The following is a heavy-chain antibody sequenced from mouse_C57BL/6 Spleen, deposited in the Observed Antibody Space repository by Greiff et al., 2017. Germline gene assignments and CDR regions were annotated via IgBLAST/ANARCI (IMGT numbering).Heavy chain of an antibody. J-gene: IGHJ2*01. CDR1: GYTFTDYY. D-gene: IGHD1-1*01. V-gene: IGHV1-26*01. CDR3: ARIYYYGSSCDY. Sequence: EVQLQQSGPELVKPGASVKISCKASGYTFTDYYMNWVKQSHGKSLEWIGDINPNNGGTSYNQKLKGKATLTVDKSSSTAYMELRSLTSEDSAVYYCARIYYYGSSCDYWGQGTTLTVSS. CDR2: INPNNGGT.